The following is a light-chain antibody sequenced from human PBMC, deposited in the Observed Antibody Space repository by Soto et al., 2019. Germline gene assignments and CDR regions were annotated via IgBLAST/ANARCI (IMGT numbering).Light chain of an antibody. CDR3: SSYTSSRTHV. J-gene: IGLJ6*01. V-gene: IGLV2-14*03. CDR1: SSDIGAFTF. Sequence: QSALTQPASVSGSPGQSITISCTGTSSDIGAFTFVSWYQQHPGKVPKLMIFDVNRRPSGVSDRFSGSKSGNPASLTISGLQAEDEGDYYCSSYTSSRTHVFGSGTKLTVL. CDR2: DVN.